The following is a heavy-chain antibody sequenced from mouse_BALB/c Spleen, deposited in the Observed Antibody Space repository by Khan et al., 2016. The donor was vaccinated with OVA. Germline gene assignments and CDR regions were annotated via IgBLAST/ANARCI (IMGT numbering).Heavy chain of an antibody. Sequence: EVQLQESGPGLLKPSQSLSLTCTVTGYSITSDYAWNWIRQFPENKLEWMAYIGYSGYTTYNQSLRNRISITRDKSKNQFFLQLNTVTTEDTATYYCARGGLLLRYPDCVDYWGQGTTVTVSS. D-gene: IGHD1-1*01. CDR2: IGYSGYT. CDR1: GYSITSDYA. J-gene: IGHJ2*01. V-gene: IGHV3-2*02. CDR3: ARGGLLLRYPDCVDY.